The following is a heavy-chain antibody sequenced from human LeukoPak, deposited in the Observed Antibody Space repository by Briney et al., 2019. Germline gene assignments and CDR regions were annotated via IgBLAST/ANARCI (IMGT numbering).Heavy chain of an antibody. CDR2: IRSKANSYAT. V-gene: IGHV3-73*01. CDR3: TRSLWFGSYNWFDP. J-gene: IGHJ5*02. Sequence: EGSLRLSCAASGFTFSSYAMSWVRQAPGKGLEWVGRIRSKANSYATAYAASVKGRSTISRDDSKNTAYLQMNSLKTEDTAVYYCTRSLWFGSYNWFDPWGQGTLVTVSS. CDR1: GFTFSSYA. D-gene: IGHD3-10*01.